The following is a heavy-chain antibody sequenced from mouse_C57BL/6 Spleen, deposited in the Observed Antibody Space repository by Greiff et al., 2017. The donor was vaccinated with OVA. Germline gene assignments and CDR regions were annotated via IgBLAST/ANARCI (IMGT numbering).Heavy chain of an antibody. CDR2: ISNGGGST. CDR1: GFTFSDYG. D-gene: IGHD1-1*01. Sequence: EVKLMESGGGLVKPGGSLKLSCAASGFTFSDYGMHWVRQAPEKGLEWVAYISNGGGSTYYPDTVKGRFTISRDNAKNTLYLQMSRLKSEDTAMYYCARGDYYGYAMDYWGQGTSVTVSS. V-gene: IGHV5-12*01. CDR3: ARGDYYGYAMDY. J-gene: IGHJ4*01.